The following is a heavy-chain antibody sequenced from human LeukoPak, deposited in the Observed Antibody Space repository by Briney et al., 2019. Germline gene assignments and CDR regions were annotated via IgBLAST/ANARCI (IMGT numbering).Heavy chain of an antibody. CDR2: INHGGST. CDR3: ARGLTPTVVTDY. J-gene: IGHJ4*02. D-gene: IGHD4-23*01. V-gene: IGHV4-34*01. CDR1: GGSFSGYY. Sequence: PSETLSLTCAVYGGSFSGYYWSWIRQPPGKGLEWIGEINHGGSTNYNPSLKSRVTISVDTSKNQFSLKLSSVTAADTAVYYCARGLTPTVVTDYWGQGTLVTVSS.